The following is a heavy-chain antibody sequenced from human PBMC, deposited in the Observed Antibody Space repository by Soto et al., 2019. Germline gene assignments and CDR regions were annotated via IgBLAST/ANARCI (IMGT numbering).Heavy chain of an antibody. Sequence: ASVKVSCKASGYTFTSYGISWVRQAPGQGLEWMGWISAYNGNTNYAQKLQGRVTMTTDTSTSTAYMELRSLRSDDTAVYYCATTKGYCSSTSCYFAIGFDYWGQGTLVTVSS. J-gene: IGHJ4*02. CDR3: ATTKGYCSSTSCYFAIGFDY. V-gene: IGHV1-18*01. D-gene: IGHD2-2*01. CDR2: ISAYNGNT. CDR1: GYTFTSYG.